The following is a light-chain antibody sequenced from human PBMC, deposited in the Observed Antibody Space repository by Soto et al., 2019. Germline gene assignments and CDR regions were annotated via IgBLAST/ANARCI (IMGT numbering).Light chain of an antibody. V-gene: IGLV2-14*01. CDR1: SSDVGGYSS. CDR2: EVS. CDR3: SSYTSSSTRV. Sequence: QSALTQPASVSGSPGQSITISCTGTSSDVGGYSSVSWYQQHPGKAPKLMISEVSNRPSGVSNRFSGSKSGNTASLTISGLQAEDEADYYCSSYTSSSTRVFGTGTKVTVL. J-gene: IGLJ1*01.